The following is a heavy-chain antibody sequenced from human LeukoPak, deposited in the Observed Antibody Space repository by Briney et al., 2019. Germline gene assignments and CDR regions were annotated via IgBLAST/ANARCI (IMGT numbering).Heavy chain of an antibody. CDR2: MRYDGIIK. D-gene: IGHD6-19*01. J-gene: IGHJ4*02. V-gene: IGHV3-30*02. CDR3: ASKAYQWSFNY. CDR1: GFIFSSYG. Sequence: GGSLRLSCAAFGFIFSSYGMHWVRQAPGKGLEWVAFMRYDGIIKYYADSVKGRFTISRDNSKNTLYLQMNSLRAEDTAVYFRASKAYQWSFNYWGQGTLVIVSS.